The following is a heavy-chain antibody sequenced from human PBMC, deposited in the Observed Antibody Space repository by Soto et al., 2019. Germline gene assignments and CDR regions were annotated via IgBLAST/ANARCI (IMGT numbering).Heavy chain of an antibody. Sequence: QVQLVESGGGVVQPGRSLRLSCAASGFTFSSYGMHWARQAPGKGLEWVAVISYDGSNKYYADSVKGRFTISRDNSKNTLYLQMNSLRAEDTAVYYCWLHYYDSSGFHPIDYWGQGTLVTVSS. V-gene: IGHV3-30*03. J-gene: IGHJ4*02. CDR3: WLHYYDSSGFHPIDY. CDR2: ISYDGSNK. D-gene: IGHD3-22*01. CDR1: GFTFSSYG.